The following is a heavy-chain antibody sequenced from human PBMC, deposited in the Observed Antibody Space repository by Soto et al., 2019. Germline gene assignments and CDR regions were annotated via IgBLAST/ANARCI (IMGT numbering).Heavy chain of an antibody. Sequence: GGSLRLSCAASGFTFSSYSMNWVRQAPGKGLEWVAVISYDGSNKYYADSVKGRFTISRDNSKNTLYLQMNSLRAEDTAVYYCAKDKGARLSLGYYYYGMDVWGQGTTVTVSS. D-gene: IGHD1-26*01. CDR3: AKDKGARLSLGYYYYGMDV. CDR1: GFTFSSYS. CDR2: ISYDGSNK. J-gene: IGHJ6*02. V-gene: IGHV3-30*18.